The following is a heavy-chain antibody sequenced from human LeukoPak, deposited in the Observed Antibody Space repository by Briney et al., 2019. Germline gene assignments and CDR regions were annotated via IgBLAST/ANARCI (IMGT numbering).Heavy chain of an antibody. D-gene: IGHD2-15*01. CDR2: IKQDGSAR. CDR1: GFTFSRHW. J-gene: IGHJ4*02. V-gene: IGHV3-7*03. Sequence: PGGSLRLSCAASGFTFSRHWMYWVRQAPGEGLEWVANIKQDGSARPYVDSVKGRFTISRDNAKNSLFLQMNSLRVEDTAVYYCARDNGWSADFWGQGTLVTVSS. CDR3: ARDNGWSADF.